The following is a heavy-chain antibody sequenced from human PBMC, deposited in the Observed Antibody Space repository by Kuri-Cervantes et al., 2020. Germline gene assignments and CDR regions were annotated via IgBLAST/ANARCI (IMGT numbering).Heavy chain of an antibody. CDR3: SRARADIVVVPAAPPGMDV. D-gene: IGHD2-2*01. J-gene: IGHJ6*02. CDR2: ISAYNGNT. V-gene: IGHV1-18*01. Sequence: ASVKVSCKASGYIFTSYGISWVRQAPGQGLQWMGWISAYNGNTIYAQKLQGRVTMTTDTSTSTAYMELRSLRSDDTAVYYCSRARADIVVVPAAPPGMDVWGQGTTVTVSS. CDR1: GYIFTSYG.